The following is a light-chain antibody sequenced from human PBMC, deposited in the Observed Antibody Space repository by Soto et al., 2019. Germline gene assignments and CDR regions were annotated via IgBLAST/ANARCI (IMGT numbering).Light chain of an antibody. J-gene: IGKJ1*01. V-gene: IGKV1-5*03. CDR1: QTISSW. CDR2: KAS. CDR3: QHYNSYSEA. Sequence: DIRMTQSPSTVSGSVGERVTMTCRASQTISSWLAWYQQKPGKAPKLLIYKASTLKSGVPSRFSGSGSGTEFTLTISSLQPDDFATYYCQHYNSYSEAFGQGTKVDIK.